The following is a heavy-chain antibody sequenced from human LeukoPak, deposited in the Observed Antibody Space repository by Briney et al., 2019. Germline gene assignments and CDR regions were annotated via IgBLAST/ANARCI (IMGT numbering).Heavy chain of an antibody. D-gene: IGHD5-24*01. CDR3: AKDSTGLQERPAFDY. V-gene: IGHV3-21*01. CDR1: GFTFSSYS. J-gene: IGHJ4*02. CDR2: ISSSSSYI. Sequence: GGSLRLSCEASGFTFSSYSMNWVRQAPGKGLEWVSPISSSSSYIYYADSVKGRFTISRDNATIALYLKLNSLRSEDTAVDYCAKDSTGLQERPAFDYWGQGTLVTVSS.